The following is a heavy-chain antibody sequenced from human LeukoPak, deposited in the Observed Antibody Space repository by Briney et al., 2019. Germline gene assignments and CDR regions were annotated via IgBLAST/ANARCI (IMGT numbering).Heavy chain of an antibody. CDR2: MNPNSGNT. V-gene: IGHV1-8*02. CDR1: GGTFSSYA. J-gene: IGHJ4*02. CDR3: ARTSAAYDSSGYYYLDVIDY. Sequence: ASVKVSCKASGGTFSSYAINWVRQATGQGLEWMGWMNPNSGNTGYAQKFQGRVTMTRNTSISTAYMELSSLRSEDTAVYYCARTSAAYDSSGYYYLDVIDYWGQGTLVTVSS. D-gene: IGHD3-22*01.